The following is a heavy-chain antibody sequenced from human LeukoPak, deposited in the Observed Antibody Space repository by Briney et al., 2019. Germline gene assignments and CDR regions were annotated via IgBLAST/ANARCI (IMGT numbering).Heavy chain of an antibody. CDR3: AKDLSWWVTADY. D-gene: IGHD2-21*02. CDR1: GFPFSGNA. CDR2: VGGDEKA. V-gene: IGHV3-23*01. J-gene: IGHJ4*02. Sequence: GGSLRLSCAASGFPFSGNAVSWVRQAPGRGLEWASGVGGDEKAHYADFVRGRFTISRDNSKKTVYLQMNSLTVEDTAVYYCAKDLSWWVTADYWGQGVLVTVSS.